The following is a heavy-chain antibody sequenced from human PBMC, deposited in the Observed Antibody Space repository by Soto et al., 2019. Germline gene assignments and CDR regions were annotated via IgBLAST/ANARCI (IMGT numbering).Heavy chain of an antibody. Sequence: QVQLQESGPGLVKPSQTLSLTCTVSGGSISIGVYYRNWIRQHPGKGLEWIGYTYHTGSTYYNPSLESRVTISVDPSKNQFSLKLSSVTAADTAVYYCARIGNPDASLYFDYWGQGTLVTVSS. V-gene: IGHV4-31*03. J-gene: IGHJ4*02. D-gene: IGHD2-2*01. CDR3: ARIGNPDASLYFDY. CDR1: GGSISIGVYY. CDR2: TYHTGST.